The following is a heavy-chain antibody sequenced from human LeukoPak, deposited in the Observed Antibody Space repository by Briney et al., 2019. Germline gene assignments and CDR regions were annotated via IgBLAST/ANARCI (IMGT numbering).Heavy chain of an antibody. J-gene: IGHJ6*03. CDR3: ARELLTYSNHKLGHYMDV. CDR1: GFTFDDYA. V-gene: IGHV3-43*02. CDR2: ISGDGGST. D-gene: IGHD4-11*01. Sequence: GGSLRLSCAASGFTFDDYAMHWVRQAPGKGLEWVSLISGDGGSTYYADSVKGRFTISRDNSKNSLYLQMNSLRAEDTALYFCARELLTYSNHKLGHYMDVWGKGTTVTVSS.